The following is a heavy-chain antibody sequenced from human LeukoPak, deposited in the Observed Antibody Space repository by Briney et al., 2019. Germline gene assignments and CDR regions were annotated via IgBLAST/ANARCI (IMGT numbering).Heavy chain of an antibody. J-gene: IGHJ5*02. CDR1: GGTFSSYA. D-gene: IGHD5-18*01. CDR2: IIPIFGTA. V-gene: IGHV1-69*13. Sequence: SVKVSCKASGGTFSSYAISWVRQAPGQGLEWMGGIIPIFGTANYAQKFQGRVTITADESTSTAYMELSSLRSEDTAVYYCARSYLDTAMVYNWFDPWGQGTLVTVSS. CDR3: ARSYLDTAMVYNWFDP.